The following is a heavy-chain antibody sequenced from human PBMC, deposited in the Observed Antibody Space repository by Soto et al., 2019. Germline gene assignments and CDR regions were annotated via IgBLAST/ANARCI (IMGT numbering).Heavy chain of an antibody. CDR3: ASLLWFGEKTAYYFDS. V-gene: IGHV1-3*01. D-gene: IGHD3-10*01. CDR1: GYTFTSYA. J-gene: IGHJ4*02. Sequence: ASLKVSCKASGYTFTSYAMHWVRQAPGQRLEWMGWINAGSGNTKYSQKFQGRVTITRDTSASTAYMELSSLRSEDTAVYYCASLLWFGEKTAYYFDSWGQGTLVTVSS. CDR2: INAGSGNT.